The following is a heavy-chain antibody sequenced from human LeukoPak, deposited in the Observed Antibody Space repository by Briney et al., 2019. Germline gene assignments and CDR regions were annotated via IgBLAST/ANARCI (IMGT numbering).Heavy chain of an antibody. CDR1: AYTFTDYS. J-gene: IGHJ4*02. V-gene: IGHV1-2*06. D-gene: IGHD5-12*01. CDR3: ATTSGYCYY. CDR2: INPSSGDT. Sequence: GASVTVSCKASAYTFTDYSVHWVRQAPGQGLEWMGRINPSSGDTNFAQNFQGSVTMTRDTSISTAYMELSRLRSDDTAVYYCATTSGYCYYWGQGTLVTVSS.